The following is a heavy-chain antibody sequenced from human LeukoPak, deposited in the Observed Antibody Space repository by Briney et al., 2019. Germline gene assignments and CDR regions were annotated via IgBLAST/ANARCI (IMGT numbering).Heavy chain of an antibody. V-gene: IGHV3-30*04. Sequence: GGSLRLSCAASGFTFSSYAMHWVRQAPGKGLEGVAVISYDGSNKYYADSVKGRFTISRDNSKNTLYLQMNSLRAEDTAVYYCARDHSSGSFDYWGQGTLVTVSS. CDR3: ARDHSSGSFDY. J-gene: IGHJ4*02. CDR2: ISYDGSNK. D-gene: IGHD6-19*01. CDR1: GFTFSSYA.